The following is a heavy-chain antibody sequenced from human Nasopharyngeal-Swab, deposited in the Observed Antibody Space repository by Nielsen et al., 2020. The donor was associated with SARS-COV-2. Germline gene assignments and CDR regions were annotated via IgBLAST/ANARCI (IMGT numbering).Heavy chain of an antibody. Sequence: LSLTCVDSGFRDYSMNWVRQAPGTGLEWVSSISSSSSDIYYADSVKGRFTISRDSAKNSLYLQMNNLRAEDTAVCYCARGYCSSGSCYAKHYGMDVWGQGTTVTVSS. V-gene: IGHV3-21*01. CDR1: GFRDYS. D-gene: IGHD2-15*01. J-gene: IGHJ6*02. CDR3: ARGYCSSGSCYAKHYGMDV. CDR2: ISSSSSDI.